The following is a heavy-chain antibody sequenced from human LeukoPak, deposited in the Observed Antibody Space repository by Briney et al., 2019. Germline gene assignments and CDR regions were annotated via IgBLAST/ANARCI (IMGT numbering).Heavy chain of an antibody. Sequence: ASVKVSCKASGYTFTTYGISWVRQAPGQGLEWLGRISVYNGNTNYEQKLQGRVTMTTDTSTSTAYMELRSLRSDDTAVYYCAIMILLLGDVLTVPPRGFDYWGQGTLVTVSS. CDR2: ISVYNGNT. D-gene: IGHD3-9*01. V-gene: IGHV1-18*01. CDR1: GYTFTTYG. J-gene: IGHJ4*02. CDR3: AIMILLLGDVLTVPPRGFDY.